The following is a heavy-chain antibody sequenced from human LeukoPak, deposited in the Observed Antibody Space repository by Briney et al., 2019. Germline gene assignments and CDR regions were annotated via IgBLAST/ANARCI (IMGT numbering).Heavy chain of an antibody. CDR3: AKARDGYNYGHY. CDR2: IWYDGSRK. Sequence: GGSLRLSCAASGFTFSSYGMHWVRQAPGKGLEWVALIWYDGSRKYYRDSVKDRFTISRDNSNNMPYLQMNSLRAEDAAVYYCAKARDGYNYGHYWGQGTLVTVSS. J-gene: IGHJ4*02. D-gene: IGHD5-24*01. CDR1: GFTFSSYG. V-gene: IGHV3-33*06.